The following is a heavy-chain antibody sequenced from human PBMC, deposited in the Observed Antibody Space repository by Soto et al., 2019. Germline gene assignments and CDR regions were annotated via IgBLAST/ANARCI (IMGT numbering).Heavy chain of an antibody. Sequence: PSETLSLTCTVSGGSISSYYWSWIRQPPGKGLEWIGYIYYSGSTNYNPSLKSRVTISVDTSKNQFSLKLSSVTAADTAVYYCATGITFGGVTHFGYWGQGTLVTVSS. D-gene: IGHD3-16*01. CDR1: GGSISSYY. J-gene: IGHJ4*02. V-gene: IGHV4-59*08. CDR2: IYYSGST. CDR3: ATGITFGGVTHFGY.